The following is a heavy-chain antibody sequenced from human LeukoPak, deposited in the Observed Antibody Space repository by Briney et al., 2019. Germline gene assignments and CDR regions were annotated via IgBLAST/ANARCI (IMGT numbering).Heavy chain of an antibody. CDR3: ARGTRYYDSSGYPDY. CDR2: ISAYNGNT. J-gene: IGHJ4*02. Sequence: ASVKVSCKASGYTFNSYGISWVRQAPGQGLEWMGWISAYNGNTNYAQKLQGRVTMTTDTSTSTAYMELRSLRSDDTAVYYCARGTRYYDSSGYPDYWGQGTLVSVSS. V-gene: IGHV1-18*01. D-gene: IGHD3-22*01. CDR1: GYTFNSYG.